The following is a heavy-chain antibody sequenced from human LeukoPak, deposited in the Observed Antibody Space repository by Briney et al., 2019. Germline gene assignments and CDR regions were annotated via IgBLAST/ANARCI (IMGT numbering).Heavy chain of an antibody. CDR2: ISGSGGST. D-gene: IGHD6-19*01. Sequence: PGGSLRLSCAASGFTFSSYAMSWVRQAPGKGLEWVSAISGSGGSTYYADSVKGRFTISRDNSKNTLYLQMDSLRAEDTAMYYCAKLKKLDSSGWYRGYFDSWGQGTLVTVSS. V-gene: IGHV3-23*01. CDR3: AKLKKLDSSGWYRGYFDS. J-gene: IGHJ4*02. CDR1: GFTFSSYA.